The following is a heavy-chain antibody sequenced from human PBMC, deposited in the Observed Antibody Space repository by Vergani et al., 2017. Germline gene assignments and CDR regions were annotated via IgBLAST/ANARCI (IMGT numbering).Heavy chain of an antibody. J-gene: IGHJ5*02. CDR1: GFTFSSYS. D-gene: IGHD6-6*01. V-gene: IGHV3-21*01. CDR3: ARDAEYSSSSENWFDP. Sequence: EVQLVESGGGLVQPGGSLRLSCAASGFTFSSYSMNWVRQAPGKGLEWVSSISSSSSYIYYADSVKGRFTISRDNAKNSLYLQMNSLRAEDTAVYYCARDAEYSSSSENWFDPWGQGTLVTVSS. CDR2: ISSSSSYI.